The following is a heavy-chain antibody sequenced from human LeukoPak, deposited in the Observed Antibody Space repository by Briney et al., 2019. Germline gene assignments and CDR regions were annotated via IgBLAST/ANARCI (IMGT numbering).Heavy chain of an antibody. V-gene: IGHV3-30*04. CDR1: GFTFSSYA. D-gene: IGHD3-22*01. CDR2: ISYDGRNK. CDR3: ARVGITRIVVVRDAFDI. Sequence: GRSLSLSCAASGFTFSSYAMLWVRQAPGKGLEWVAVISYDGRNKYYAESVKGRFTISRDNAEKTRYLQRNSLRAEDTAVYYCARVGITRIVVVRDAFDIWGQGTMVTVCS. J-gene: IGHJ3*02.